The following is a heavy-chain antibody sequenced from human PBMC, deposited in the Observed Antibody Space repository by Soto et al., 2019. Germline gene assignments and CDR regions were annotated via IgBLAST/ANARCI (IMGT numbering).Heavy chain of an antibody. Sequence: QVQLVQSGAEVKNPGASVKVSCKASGYTFTRYGIGWARQAPGQGLEWMGWINTYNGNTNYSQNVQRRVTLTTDTSTSTAYMELRSLRSNDTAIYYCARVDVYVTPSPQDVWGQGTTVIVSS. CDR1: GYTFTRYG. J-gene: IGHJ6*02. D-gene: IGHD3-16*01. V-gene: IGHV1-18*01. CDR2: INTYNGNT. CDR3: ARVDVYVTPSPQDV.